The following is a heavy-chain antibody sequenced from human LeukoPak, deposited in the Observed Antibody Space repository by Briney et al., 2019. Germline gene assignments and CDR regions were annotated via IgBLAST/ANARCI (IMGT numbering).Heavy chain of an antibody. V-gene: IGHV3-7*01. CDR1: GFTFSDYW. CDR2: IKQDGSEK. Sequence: GGSLRLSCAASGFTFSDYWMSWVRQAPGKGLEWVANIKQDGSEKYYVDSVKGRFTISRDNAKNSLYLQMNSLRAEDTAVYYCARGSGSSWFDYWGQGTLVTVPS. D-gene: IGHD6-13*01. J-gene: IGHJ4*02. CDR3: ARGSGSSWFDY.